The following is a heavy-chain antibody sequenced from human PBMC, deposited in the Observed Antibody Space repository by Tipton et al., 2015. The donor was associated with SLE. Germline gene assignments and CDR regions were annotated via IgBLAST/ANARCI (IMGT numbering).Heavy chain of an antibody. CDR3: ARGDWLDP. J-gene: IGHJ5*02. V-gene: IGHV7-4-1*02. CDR2: INTATGNP. Sequence: QLVQSGSELKKPGASLKVSCMASGYTFTSYSINWVRQAPGEGLEYMGWINTATGNPTYAQDFTGRFVLSLDTSVSTAYLQISSLKTEDSGVYYCARGDWLDPWGQGTLVTVSP. CDR1: GYTFTSYS.